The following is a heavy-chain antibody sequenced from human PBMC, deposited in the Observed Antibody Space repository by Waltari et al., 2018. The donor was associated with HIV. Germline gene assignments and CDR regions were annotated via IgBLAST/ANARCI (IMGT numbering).Heavy chain of an antibody. CDR3: ARVARGLRQGSFDI. CDR2: IAVSSAYT. J-gene: IGHJ3*02. CDR1: GFTFSDDS. Sequence: QVHLVESGGDLVKPGGSLRLSCVGSGFTFSDDSMTWIRQAPGKRLEGVSYIAVSSAYTNYGDSVKGRFTMSRDDAKKSLFLQINSLRPEDTAVYYCARVARGLRQGSFDIWGQGTMVTVSS. D-gene: IGHD2-15*01. V-gene: IGHV3-11*05.